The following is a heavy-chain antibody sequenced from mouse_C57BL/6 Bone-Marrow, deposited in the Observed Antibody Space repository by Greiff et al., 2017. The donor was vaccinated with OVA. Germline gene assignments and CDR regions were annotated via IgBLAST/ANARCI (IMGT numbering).Heavy chain of an antibody. V-gene: IGHV7-1*01. CDR2: SRNKANDYTT. Sequence: EVKLVESGGGLVQSGRSLRLSCATSGFTFSDFYMEWVRQDPGKGLEWIAASRNKANDYTTEYSASVKGRFIVSRDTSQSILYLQMNALRAEDTAIYYCARDDYYWYFDVWGTGTTVTVSS. CDR3: ARDDYYWYFDV. J-gene: IGHJ1*03. CDR1: GFTFSDFY.